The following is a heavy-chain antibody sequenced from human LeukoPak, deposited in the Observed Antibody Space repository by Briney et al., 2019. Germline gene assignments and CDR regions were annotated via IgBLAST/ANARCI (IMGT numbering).Heavy chain of an antibody. Sequence: PGGSLRLSCAASGFTFSNYWMSWVRQAPGKGLELMATIKQDGGETYYLDSVKGRFTISRDNTKNSLYLQMNSLRAEDTAVYYCATYYYDSSAFKDWGQGTLVAVSS. J-gene: IGHJ4*02. CDR3: ATYYYDSSAFKD. CDR2: IKQDGGET. CDR1: GFTFSNYW. D-gene: IGHD3-22*01. V-gene: IGHV3-7*05.